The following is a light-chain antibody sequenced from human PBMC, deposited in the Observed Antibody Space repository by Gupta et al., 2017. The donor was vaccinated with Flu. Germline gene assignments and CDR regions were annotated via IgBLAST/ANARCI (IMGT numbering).Light chain of an antibody. J-gene: IGKJ2*01. CDR3: QQYYSTPYT. CDR2: WTS. Sequence: DIVMTQSPDSQAVSLGERAATIFMSSQPILYSSNSKNSLAWFQLKPGQPPKLLIYWTSTRESGVPDRFSGSGSGTGFTLTISSLQAEDVAVYYCQQYYSTPYTFGQGTKVEIK. CDR1: QPILYSSNSKNS. V-gene: IGKV4-1*01.